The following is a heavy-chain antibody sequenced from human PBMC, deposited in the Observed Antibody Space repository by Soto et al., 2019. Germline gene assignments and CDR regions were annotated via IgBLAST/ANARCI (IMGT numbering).Heavy chain of an antibody. CDR1: GFTVSNNY. CDR3: AKSGIPSGTYLSSPDY. Sequence: PGGSLRLSCAASGFTVSNNYMIWFRLPPGKGLEWVSLIYSGGTTYYADSVKGRFTISRDNSRNTLYLQMNSLRAEDTAVYYCAKSGIPSGTYLSSPDYWGQGTLVTVSS. V-gene: IGHV3-53*01. CDR2: IYSGGTT. D-gene: IGHD1-26*01. J-gene: IGHJ4*02.